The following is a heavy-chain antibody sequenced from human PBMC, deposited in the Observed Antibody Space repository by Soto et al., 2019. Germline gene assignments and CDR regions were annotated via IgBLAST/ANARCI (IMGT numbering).Heavy chain of an antibody. CDR3: ARDLGKLITPAQ. CDR2: IFHTGNT. J-gene: IGHJ1*01. V-gene: IGHV4-31*03. D-gene: IGHD7-27*01. CDR1: GGSIRSGGYN. Sequence: QVQLRESGPGLVKPSQTLSLTCTVSGGSIRSGGYNWSWIRQLPGKGLEWIGYIFHTGNTYYNPSLKSRVTISVDPSQNQFSLRLSSVTAADTALYYRARDLGKLITPAQWGQGVLVTVSS.